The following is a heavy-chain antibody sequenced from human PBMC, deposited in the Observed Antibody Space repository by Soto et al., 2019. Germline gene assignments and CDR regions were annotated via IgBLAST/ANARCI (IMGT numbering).Heavy chain of an antibody. CDR1: GYTFRLYY. Sequence: ASVKVSCKTSGYTFRLYYMHWVRQAPGQGLEWMGWINSNSGDTTYAQKFQGRVTMTRDTSTSTVYLEVTSVRSDDTAVYYCSRGMDVWGQGPTVTVSS. V-gene: IGHV1-2*02. CDR3: SRGMDV. CDR2: INSNSGDT. J-gene: IGHJ6*02.